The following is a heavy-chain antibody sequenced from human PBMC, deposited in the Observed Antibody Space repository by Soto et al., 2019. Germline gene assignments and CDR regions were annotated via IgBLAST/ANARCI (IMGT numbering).Heavy chain of an antibody. CDR2: IFYLGSS. Sequence: SETLSLTCTVSGDSIISSDFYWGRVRQPPGKGLEWIGSIFYLGSSYYNPSLKSRVTMSVDTSKNQFSLRLRSVTAADTAVYYCATYRKFFQIWGQGTKVTVSS. CDR3: ATYRKFFQI. CDR1: GDSIISSDFY. V-gene: IGHV4-39*07. J-gene: IGHJ3*02.